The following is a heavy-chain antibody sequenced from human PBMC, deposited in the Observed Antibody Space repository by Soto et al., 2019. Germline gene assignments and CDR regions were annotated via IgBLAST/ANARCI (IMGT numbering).Heavy chain of an antibody. CDR1: GVSLSSYI. CDR2: IIPLFGSA. D-gene: IGHD3-22*01. CDR3: IYHYDSSGFYYVDS. Sequence: ASVKVSGKASGVSLSSYIINWVRQAPGQGFEWMGGIIPLFGSANHAQKLQGRVIITADVSTNTVYMEMSSLRFEDTAIYYCIYHYDSSGFYYVDSWGQGTQVTVSS. J-gene: IGHJ4*02. V-gene: IGHV1-69*13.